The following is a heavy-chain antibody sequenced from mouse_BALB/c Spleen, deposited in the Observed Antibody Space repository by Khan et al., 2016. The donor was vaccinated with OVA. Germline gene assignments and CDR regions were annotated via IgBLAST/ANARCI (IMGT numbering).Heavy chain of an antibody. CDR3: ARPPYFSYVMAY. CDR1: RYTFTNYG. CDR2: INTYTGEP. Sequence: QIQLVQSGPELKKPGETVKISCKASRYTFTNYGMNWVKQAPGKGLKWMGWINTYTGEPTYADDFKGRFAFSLETSASTAYFQINNLKNEDTATYFCARPPYFSYVMAYWGQGTSVTVSS. V-gene: IGHV9-3-1*01. D-gene: IGHD2-10*01. J-gene: IGHJ4*01.